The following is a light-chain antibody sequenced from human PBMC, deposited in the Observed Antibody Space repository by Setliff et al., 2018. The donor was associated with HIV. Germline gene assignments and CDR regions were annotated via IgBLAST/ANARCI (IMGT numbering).Light chain of an antibody. CDR1: SDDICYYNY. CDR3: SSYKFCSTLV. Sequence: QSVLTQPASVSGTPGQSLTISCTETSDDICYYNYVSWYQQHPSKTPKILIYDVGNRPSVNSDRFSGSKSGNTASLTISWLQAEDEADYSCSSYKFCSTLVFGVGTKVTV. J-gene: IGLJ1*01. CDR2: DVG. V-gene: IGLV2-14*03.